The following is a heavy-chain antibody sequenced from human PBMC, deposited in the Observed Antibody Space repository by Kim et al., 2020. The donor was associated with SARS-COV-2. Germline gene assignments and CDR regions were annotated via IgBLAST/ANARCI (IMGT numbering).Heavy chain of an antibody. Sequence: SVKVSCKASGGTFSSYAISWVRQAPGQGLEWMGRIIPILGIANYAQKFQGRVTITADKSTSTAYMELSSLRSEDTAVYYCARDHAGPYYYMDVWGKGTTVTVSS. CDR2: IIPILGIA. CDR1: GGTFSSYA. CDR3: ARDHAGPYYYMDV. J-gene: IGHJ6*03. V-gene: IGHV1-69*04. D-gene: IGHD1-1*01.